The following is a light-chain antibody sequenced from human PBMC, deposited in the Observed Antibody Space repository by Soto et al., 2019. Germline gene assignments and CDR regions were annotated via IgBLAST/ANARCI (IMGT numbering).Light chain of an antibody. CDR3: QEYNTWPWT. CDR2: GAS. Sequence: ETVLTQSPGTLSLSPGERVTLSCRASQSVSSDLAWYQQKPGQAPRVLIYGASTRATGIPDRFSGSGSGTEFILTISSLQSEDFAVYYCQEYNTWPWTFGQGTKVDIK. V-gene: IGKV3-15*01. J-gene: IGKJ1*01. CDR1: QSVSSD.